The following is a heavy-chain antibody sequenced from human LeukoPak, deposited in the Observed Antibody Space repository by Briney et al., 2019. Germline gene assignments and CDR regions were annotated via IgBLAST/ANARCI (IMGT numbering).Heavy chain of an antibody. CDR3: AGDCGGDCYSPEPDAFDI. Sequence: SSVTVSYKASGGTFSSYAISWVRQAPGQGLEWMGGIIPIFGTANYAQKFQGRVTITADEATSTAYMELSSLRSEDTAVYYCAGDCGGDCYSPEPDAFDIWGQGTMVTVSS. J-gene: IGHJ3*02. V-gene: IGHV1-69*01. D-gene: IGHD2-21*01. CDR1: GGTFSSYA. CDR2: IIPIFGTA.